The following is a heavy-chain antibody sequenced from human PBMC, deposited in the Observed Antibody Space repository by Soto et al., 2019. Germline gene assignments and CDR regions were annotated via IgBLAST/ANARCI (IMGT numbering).Heavy chain of an antibody. Sequence: QVQLVQSGAEVKKPGSSVKFSCKAPGGTFSSDPIPWVRQAPGQGLEWMGRIIPICGKANYAKKFQGRVTITAYKSTRTDYMELSSLRSEGTAVYYCARGGWLRFLEWLSYWGQGTLVTVSS. J-gene: IGHJ4*02. CDR2: IIPICGKA. CDR3: ARGGWLRFLEWLSY. D-gene: IGHD3-3*01. V-gene: IGHV1-69*08. CDR1: GGTFSSDP.